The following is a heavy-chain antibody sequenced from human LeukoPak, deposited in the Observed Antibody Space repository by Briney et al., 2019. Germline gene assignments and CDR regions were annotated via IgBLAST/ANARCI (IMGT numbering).Heavy chain of an antibody. Sequence: ASVKVSCKASGYTFTSYGISWVRQAPGQGLEWMGWISAYNGNTNYAQKLRGRVTMTTDTSTSTAYMELRSLRSDDTAVYYCARSGGNFWSGYLDVWGKGTTVTVSS. J-gene: IGHJ6*04. V-gene: IGHV1-18*01. D-gene: IGHD3-3*01. CDR2: ISAYNGNT. CDR3: ARSGGNFWSGYLDV. CDR1: GYTFTSYG.